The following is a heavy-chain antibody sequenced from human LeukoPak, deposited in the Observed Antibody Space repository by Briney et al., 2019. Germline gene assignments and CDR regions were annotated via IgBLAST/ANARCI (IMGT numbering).Heavy chain of an antibody. V-gene: IGHV1-2*02. D-gene: IGHD6-19*01. CDR3: ARHVASSGPNRIDAFDI. CDR1: GYTFTGYY. Sequence: ASVKVSCKASGYTFTGYYMHWVRQAPGQGLEWMGWINPNSGGTNYAQKFQGRVTMTRDTSISTAYMELSRLRSDDTAVYYCARHVASSGPNRIDAFDIWGQGTMVTVSS. J-gene: IGHJ3*02. CDR2: INPNSGGT.